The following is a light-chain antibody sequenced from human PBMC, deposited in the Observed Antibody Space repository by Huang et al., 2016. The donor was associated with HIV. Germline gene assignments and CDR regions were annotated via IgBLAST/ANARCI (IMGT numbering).Light chain of an antibody. CDR3: QQNNDLPLT. CDR2: DAS. CDR1: QDIGTS. Sequence: DIQMTQSPSSLSASVGDRVNITCQASQDIGTSLNWFQQRPGKAPKVLIYDASNLETGVPSRVSGSGSGTDFTFIISSLQPEDVATYYCQQNNDLPLTFGGGTKVEI. J-gene: IGKJ4*01. V-gene: IGKV1-33*01.